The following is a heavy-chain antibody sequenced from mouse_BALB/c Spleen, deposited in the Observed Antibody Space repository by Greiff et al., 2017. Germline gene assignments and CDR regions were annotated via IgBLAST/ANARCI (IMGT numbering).Heavy chain of an antibody. CDR3: AVYDYDAIAY. CDR1: GFNIKDYY. D-gene: IGHD2-4*01. J-gene: IGHJ3*01. V-gene: IGHV14-1*02. CDR2: IDPENGNT. Sequence: EVQLQQSGAELVRPGALVKLSCKASGFNIKDYYMHWVKQRPEQGLEWIGWIDPENGNTIYYPKFQGKASITADTSSNTAYLQLSSLTSEDTAVYYCAVYDYDAIAYWGQGTLVTVSA.